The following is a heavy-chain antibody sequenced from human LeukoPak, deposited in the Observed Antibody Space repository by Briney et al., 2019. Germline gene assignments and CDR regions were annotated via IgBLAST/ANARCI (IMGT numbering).Heavy chain of an antibody. Sequence: GRSLRLSCAASGFTFSSYGMHWVRQAPGKGLEWVAVISYDGSNKYYADSMKGRFTISRDNSKNTLYLQMNSLRAEDTAVYYCAKTAVAGTSVYFDYWGQGTLVTASS. V-gene: IGHV3-30*18. CDR2: ISYDGSNK. D-gene: IGHD6-19*01. CDR1: GFTFSSYG. CDR3: AKTAVAGTSVYFDY. J-gene: IGHJ4*02.